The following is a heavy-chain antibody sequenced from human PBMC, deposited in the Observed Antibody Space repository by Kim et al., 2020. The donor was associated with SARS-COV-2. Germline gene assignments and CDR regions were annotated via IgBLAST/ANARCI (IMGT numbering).Heavy chain of an antibody. J-gene: IGHJ4*02. D-gene: IGHD1-26*01. CDR3: ARGLSGATIRWLPKPLDY. Sequence: ASVKVSCKASGYTFTSYGISWVRQAPGQGLEWMGWISAYNGNTNYAQKLQGRVTMTTDTSTSTAYMELRSLRSDDTAVYYCARGLSGATIRWLPKPLDYWGQGTLVTVSS. CDR1: GYTFTSYG. CDR2: ISAYNGNT. V-gene: IGHV1-18*01.